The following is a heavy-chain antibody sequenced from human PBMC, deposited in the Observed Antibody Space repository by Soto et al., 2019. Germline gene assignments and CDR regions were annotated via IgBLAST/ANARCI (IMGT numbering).Heavy chain of an antibody. CDR1: GAPITTTKW. J-gene: IGHJ6*02. D-gene: IGHD3-16*01. CDR2: LSLDDER. CDR3: ATQTISYTWGV. V-gene: IGHV4-4*02. Sequence: QAQLQESGPGLVKPSEALSLTCTVSGAPITTTKWWAWVRLPPGKGLEWIGELSLDDERSSNPFLAGRFTMSLDKSNHHSSLKLTSVTAAHTAIYYCATQTISYTWGVWGRGTSVTVSS.